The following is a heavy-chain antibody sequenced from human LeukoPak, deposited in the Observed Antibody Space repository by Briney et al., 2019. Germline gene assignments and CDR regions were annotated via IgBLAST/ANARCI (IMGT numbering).Heavy chain of an antibody. J-gene: IGHJ6*03. V-gene: IGHV1-8*03. CDR2: MNPNSGNT. Sequence: GASVKVSGKDSGYTFTSYDINWVRQATGQGLEWMGWMNPNSGNTGYAQKFQGRVTITRNTSISTVYMELSSLRSEDTAVYYCARTFLRIRFLEWSSYYYYYMDVWGKGTTVTVSS. CDR1: GYTFTSYD. D-gene: IGHD3-3*01. CDR3: ARTFLRIRFLEWSSYYYYYMDV.